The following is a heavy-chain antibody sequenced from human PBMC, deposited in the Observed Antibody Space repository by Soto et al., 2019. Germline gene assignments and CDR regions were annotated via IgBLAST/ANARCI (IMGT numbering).Heavy chain of an antibody. CDR2: INHSGST. CDR1: GGSFSGYY. J-gene: IGHJ6*02. D-gene: IGHD2-2*01. Sequence: KPSETLSLTCAVYGGSFSGYYWSWIRQPPGKGLEWIGEINHSGSTNYNPSLKSRVTISVDTSKNQFSLKLSSVTAADTAVYYCARGPRYCSSTSCYFHPENYYGMDVWGQGTTVTVSS. V-gene: IGHV4-34*01. CDR3: ARGPRYCSSTSCYFHPENYYGMDV.